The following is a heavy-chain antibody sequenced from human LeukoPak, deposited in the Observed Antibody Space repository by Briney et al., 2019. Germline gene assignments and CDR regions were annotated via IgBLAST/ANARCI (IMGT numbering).Heavy chain of an antibody. CDR3: AKWDGDYGWGGRHFDY. Sequence: SVKVSCKASGFTFTSSAMQWVRQARGQRLEWIGWIVVGSGNTNYAQKFQERVTITRDMSTSTAYMELSSLRSEDTAVYYCAKWDGDYGWGGRHFDYWGQGTLVTVSS. V-gene: IGHV1-58*02. CDR2: IVVGSGNT. D-gene: IGHD4-17*01. CDR1: GFTFTSSA. J-gene: IGHJ4*02.